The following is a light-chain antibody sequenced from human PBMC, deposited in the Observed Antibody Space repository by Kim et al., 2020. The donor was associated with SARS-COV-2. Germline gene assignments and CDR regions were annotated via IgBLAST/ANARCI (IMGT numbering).Light chain of an antibody. CDR3: QQYGSSPQT. J-gene: IGKJ1*01. Sequence: EIVLTQSPVTLSLSPGERATLSCRASQSVSSSYLAWYQQKPGQAPRLLIYGASSGATGIPDRFSGSGSGTDFTLTISRLEPEDFAVYYCQQYGSSPQTFGQGTKVDIK. V-gene: IGKV3-20*01. CDR1: QSVSSSY. CDR2: GAS.